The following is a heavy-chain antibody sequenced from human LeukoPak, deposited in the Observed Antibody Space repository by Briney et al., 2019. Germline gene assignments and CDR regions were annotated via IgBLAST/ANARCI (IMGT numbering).Heavy chain of an antibody. CDR1: GFTFSDYY. J-gene: IGHJ4*02. CDR3: ARDRGSGYEFDY. D-gene: IGHD5-12*01. Sequence: PGGSLRLSCAASGFTFSDYYMSWIRQAPGKGLEWVSYISSSGSTIYYADSVKGRFTISRDNAKNSRYLQMNSLRPEDTAVYYCARDRGSGYEFDYWGQGTLVTVSS. CDR2: ISSSGSTI. V-gene: IGHV3-11*01.